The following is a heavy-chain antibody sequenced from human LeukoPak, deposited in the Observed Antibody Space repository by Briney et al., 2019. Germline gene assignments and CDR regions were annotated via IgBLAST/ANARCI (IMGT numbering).Heavy chain of an antibody. CDR1: GFTFSSYS. Sequence: GGSLRLSCAASGFTFSSYSMNWVRQAPGKGLEWVSYISSSTIYYAGSVKGRFTISRDNAKNSLYLQMNSLRAEDTAVYYCARDEYDSSGSPFDYWGQGTLVTVSS. J-gene: IGHJ4*02. CDR2: ISSSTI. CDR3: ARDEYDSSGSPFDY. D-gene: IGHD3-22*01. V-gene: IGHV3-48*01.